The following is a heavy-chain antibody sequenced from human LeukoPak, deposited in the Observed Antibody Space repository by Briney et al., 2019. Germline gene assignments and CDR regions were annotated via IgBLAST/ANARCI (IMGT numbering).Heavy chain of an antibody. J-gene: IGHJ6*02. V-gene: IGHV4-59*12. CDR2: IYYSGST. CDR3: ASLRGATGTQYHYYGMDV. Sequence: SETLSLTCTVSGGSISSYYWSWIRQPPGNGLEWIGDIYYSGSTNYKPSLKSRVTISVDTSKNQFSLKLSSVTAADTAVYYCASLRGATGTQYHYYGMDVWGQGTTVTVSS. D-gene: IGHD1-1*01. CDR1: GGSISSYY.